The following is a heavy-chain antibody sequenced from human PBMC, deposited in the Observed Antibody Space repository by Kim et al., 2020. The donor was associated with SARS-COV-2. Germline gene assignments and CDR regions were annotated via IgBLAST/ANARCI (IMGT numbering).Heavy chain of an antibody. CDR1: GGSISSYY. V-gene: IGHV4-59*08. D-gene: IGHD3-22*01. J-gene: IGHJ4*02. CDR2: IFYSGST. CDR3: ARLISTSGGYFDY. Sequence: SETLSLTCTVSGGSISSYYWSWIRQPPGKGLEWIGFIFYSGSTNYNPSLKSRVSISVDTSKHQFSLKLSPVTAADKAAYYCARLISTSGGYFDYWGQGTL.